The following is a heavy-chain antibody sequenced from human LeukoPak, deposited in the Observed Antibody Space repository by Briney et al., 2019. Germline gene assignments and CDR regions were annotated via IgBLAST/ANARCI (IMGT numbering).Heavy chain of an antibody. D-gene: IGHD2-15*01. CDR3: ARHGRSSSGSCYSAGCYFDY. Sequence: GGSLRLSCAASGFTFSRYERNWVRQAPGKGLEWVSSISSSSSYIYYADSVKGRFTISRDNAKNTLYLQMNSLRAEDTAVYYCARHGRSSSGSCYSAGCYFDYWGQGTLVTVSS. CDR1: GFTFSRYE. CDR2: ISSSSSYI. J-gene: IGHJ4*02. V-gene: IGHV3-21*01.